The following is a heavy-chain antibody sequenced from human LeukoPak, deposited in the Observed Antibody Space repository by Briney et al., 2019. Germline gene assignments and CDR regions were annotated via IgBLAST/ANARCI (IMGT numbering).Heavy chain of an antibody. V-gene: IGHV4-34*01. D-gene: IGHD2-2*01. J-gene: IGHJ5*02. CDR2: INHSGST. Sequence: SETLSLTCAVYGGSFSGYYWSWIRQPPGKGLEWIGVINHSGSTNYNPSLKSRVTISVDTSKNQFSLKLSSVTAADTAVYYCARGYCSSTSCYRQYNWFDPWGQGTLVTVSS. CDR1: GGSFSGYY. CDR3: ARGYCSSTSCYRQYNWFDP.